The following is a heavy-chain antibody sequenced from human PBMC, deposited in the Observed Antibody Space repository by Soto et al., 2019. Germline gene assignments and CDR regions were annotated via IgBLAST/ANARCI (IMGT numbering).Heavy chain of an antibody. CDR3: AKALHYYDSSGYYEAYYFDY. J-gene: IGHJ4*02. Sequence: GGSLRLSCAASGFTFSSSCMHWVRQAPGKGLEWVAVISYDGSNKYYADSVKGRFTISRDNSKNTLYLQMNSLRAEDTAVYYCAKALHYYDSSGYYEAYYFDYWGQGTLVTGSS. V-gene: IGHV3-30*18. CDR2: ISYDGSNK. D-gene: IGHD3-22*01. CDR1: GFTFSSSC.